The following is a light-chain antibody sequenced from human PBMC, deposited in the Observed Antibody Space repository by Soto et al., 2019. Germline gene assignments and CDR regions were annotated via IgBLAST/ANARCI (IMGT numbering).Light chain of an antibody. Sequence: AIQVTQSPSSLSASVGDRVTITCRASQDIRGDLAWYQQKPGKAPKLLIYDVSTLESGVPSRFSGSGSGTEFTLAISSLQPEDFGTYYCQQFNSYPITFGQGTRLEIK. CDR3: QQFNSYPIT. CDR2: DVS. CDR1: QDIRGD. V-gene: IGKV1-13*02. J-gene: IGKJ5*01.